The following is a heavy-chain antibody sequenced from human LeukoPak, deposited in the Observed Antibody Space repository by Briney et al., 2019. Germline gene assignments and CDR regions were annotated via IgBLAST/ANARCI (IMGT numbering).Heavy chain of an antibody. D-gene: IGHD2-2*02. Sequence: ASVKVSCEASGYTFSSYDINWVRQAPGQGLEWMGWVNPNSGNTGYAQKFQGRVTMTRDTSISTAYMELSSLRSEDTAVYYCARGTPYCSSASCYNYWGQGTLVTVSS. J-gene: IGHJ4*02. V-gene: IGHV1-8*01. CDR3: ARGTPYCSSASCYNY. CDR1: GYTFSSYD. CDR2: VNPNSGNT.